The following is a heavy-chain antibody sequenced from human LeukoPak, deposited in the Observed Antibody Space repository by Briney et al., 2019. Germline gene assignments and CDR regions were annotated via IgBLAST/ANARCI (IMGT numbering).Heavy chain of an antibody. CDR2: IYYSGST. CDR3: ASSPTGAADYYYYYMDV. D-gene: IGHD6-13*01. Sequence: SETLSLTCTVSGGSISSGGYYWSWIRQHPGKGLEWIGYIYYSGSTNYNPSLKSRVTISVDTSKNQFSLKLSSVTAADTAVYYCASSPTGAADYYYYYMDVWGKGTTVTVSS. V-gene: IGHV4-61*08. J-gene: IGHJ6*03. CDR1: GGSISSGGYY.